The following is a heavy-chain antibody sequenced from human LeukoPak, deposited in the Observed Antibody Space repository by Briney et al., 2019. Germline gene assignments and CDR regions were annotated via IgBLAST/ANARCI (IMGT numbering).Heavy chain of an antibody. Sequence: GGSLRLSCAASGFTFSCYAMSWVRQAPGKGLERVSAISGSGGNTYYADSVKGRFTISRDNSKNTLYLQMNSLRAEDTAVYYCAKGSGYYDSSGSTLYYFDYWGQGTLVTVSS. J-gene: IGHJ4*02. CDR2: ISGSGGNT. CDR1: GFTFSCYA. V-gene: IGHV3-23*01. CDR3: AKGSGYYDSSGSTLYYFDY. D-gene: IGHD3-22*01.